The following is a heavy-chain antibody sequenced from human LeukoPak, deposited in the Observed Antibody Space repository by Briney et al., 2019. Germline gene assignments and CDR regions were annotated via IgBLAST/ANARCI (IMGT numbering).Heavy chain of an antibody. Sequence: ASVKVSCKASGGTFSSYAISWVRQARGQGLEWMGRIIPILGIANYAQKFQGRVTITADKSTSTAYMELSSLRSEDTAVYYCARGPKYYYDSSGYATPFDYWGQGTLVTVSS. D-gene: IGHD3-22*01. J-gene: IGHJ4*02. CDR2: IIPILGIA. CDR3: ARGPKYYYDSSGYATPFDY. CDR1: GGTFSSYA. V-gene: IGHV1-69*04.